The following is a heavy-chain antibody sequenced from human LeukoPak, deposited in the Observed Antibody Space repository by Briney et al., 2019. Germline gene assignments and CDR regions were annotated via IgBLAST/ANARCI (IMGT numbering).Heavy chain of an antibody. J-gene: IGHJ3*02. CDR3: ARATEDYGDYRAFDI. CDR2: IYHSGST. D-gene: IGHD4-17*01. V-gene: IGHV4-30-2*01. Sequence: PSQTLSLTCAVSGGSISSGGYSWSWIRQPPGKGLEWIGYIYHSGSTYYNPSLKSQVTISVDRSKNQFSLKLSSVTAADTAVYYCARATEDYGDYRAFDIWGQGTMVTVSS. CDR1: GGSISSGGYS.